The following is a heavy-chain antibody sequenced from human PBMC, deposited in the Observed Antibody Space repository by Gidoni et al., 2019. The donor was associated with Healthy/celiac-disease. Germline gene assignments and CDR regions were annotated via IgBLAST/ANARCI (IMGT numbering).Heavy chain of an antibody. D-gene: IGHD5-12*01. J-gene: IGHJ3*02. CDR2: ISSSSSYI. CDR3: ARDVYSGFPDAFDI. CDR1: GFTFSSYS. Sequence: EVQLVESGGGLVKPGGSLRLSCAASGFTFSSYSMNWVRPAPGKGLEWVSSISSSSSYIYYADSVKGRFTISRDNAKNSLYLQMNSLRAEDTAEYYCARDVYSGFPDAFDIWGQGTMVTVSS. V-gene: IGHV3-21*01.